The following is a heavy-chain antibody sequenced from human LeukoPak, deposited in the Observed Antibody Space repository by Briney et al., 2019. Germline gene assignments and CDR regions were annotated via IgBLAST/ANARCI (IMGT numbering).Heavy chain of an antibody. Sequence: GGSLRLSCAVSGLTFSDAWVSWVRQAPGKGLEWVGRITNDGTTDYAAPVKGRLIISRDNSKSTIYLQMNSLKVEDTAVYYCTWMATFFTVVCWGLGTPVTVSS. D-gene: IGHD5-24*01. CDR3: TWMATFFTVVC. V-gene: IGHV3-15*01. J-gene: IGHJ4*02. CDR1: GLTFSDAW. CDR2: ITNDGTT.